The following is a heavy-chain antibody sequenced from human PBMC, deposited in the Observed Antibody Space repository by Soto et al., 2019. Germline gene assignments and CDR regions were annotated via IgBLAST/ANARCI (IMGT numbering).Heavy chain of an antibody. CDR2: IIPIFGTA. J-gene: IGHJ6*02. D-gene: IGHD5-18*01. CDR1: GGTFSSYA. V-gene: IGHV1-69*12. Sequence: QVQLVQSGAEVKKPGSSVKVSCKASGGTFSSYAISWVRQAPGQGLEWMGGIIPIFGTANYAQKFQGRVTINADESTSTAYKEMSSLRSEDTAVYYCARDDVDTAMPYGMDVWGQGTTVTVSS. CDR3: ARDDVDTAMPYGMDV.